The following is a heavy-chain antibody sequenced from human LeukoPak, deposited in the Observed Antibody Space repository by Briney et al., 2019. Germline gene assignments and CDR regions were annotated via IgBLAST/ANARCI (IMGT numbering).Heavy chain of an antibody. CDR3: ASGPEGRDY. CDR2: IHHSGGT. CDR1: GRSISSFY. Sequence: SETLSLTCTVSGRSISSFYWSWIRQPPGKELEWIGHIHHSGGTNYNPSLKSRVSISLDMSKNQFSLKLNSVTAADTAMYYCASGPEGRDYWGQGTLVTVSS. V-gene: IGHV4-59*13. D-gene: IGHD1-14*01. J-gene: IGHJ4*02.